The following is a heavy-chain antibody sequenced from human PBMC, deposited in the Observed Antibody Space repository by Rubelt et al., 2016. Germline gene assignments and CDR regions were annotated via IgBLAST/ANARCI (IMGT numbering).Heavy chain of an antibody. CDR3: VTDVVVPAAADDAFDI. D-gene: IGHD2-2*01. J-gene: IGHJ3*02. V-gene: IGHV4-34*01. CDR2: SNNSGST. CDR1: GGSFSGYY. Sequence: QVQLQPWGAGLLKPSETLSLTCAVYGGSFSGYYWSWIRQPPGKGLEWIGESNNSGSTNYNPSLKGGVTISVDTHKNQFPLKLSSVTAADTAVYYCVTDVVVPAAADDAFDIWGQGTMVTVSS.